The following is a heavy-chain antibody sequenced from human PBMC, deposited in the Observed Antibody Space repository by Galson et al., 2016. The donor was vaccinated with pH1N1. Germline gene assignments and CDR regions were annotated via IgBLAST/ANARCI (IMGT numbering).Heavy chain of an antibody. V-gene: IGHV4-34*01. J-gene: IGHJ4*02. CDR2: IEPNGNT. D-gene: IGHD3-16*01. Sequence: SETLSLTCGVSGPSFLSFSAYYWTWIRQAPGKGQEWIGEIEPNGNTNYSTSLKNRVTISADTSKNHLSLKVTPVTAPDTAVYYWARPPRYYDATGTYRMAYDYWDQGILVPVSA. CDR3: ARPPRYYDATGTYRMAYDY. CDR1: GPSFLSFSAYY.